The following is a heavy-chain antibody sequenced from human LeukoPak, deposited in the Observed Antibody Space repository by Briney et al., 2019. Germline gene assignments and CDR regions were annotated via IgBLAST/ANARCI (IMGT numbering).Heavy chain of an antibody. V-gene: IGHV3-30-3*01. CDR1: GFTFSSYA. CDR3: ARDRGAVAGTESSYYYGMDV. CDR2: ISYDGSNK. Sequence: LAGGSLRLSCAASGFTFSSYAMHWVRQAPGKGLEWVAVISYDGSNKYFADSVKGRFTISRDNSKNTLYLQMNSLRAEDTAVYYCARDRGAVAGTESSYYYGMDVWGQGTTVTVSS. J-gene: IGHJ6*02. D-gene: IGHD6-19*01.